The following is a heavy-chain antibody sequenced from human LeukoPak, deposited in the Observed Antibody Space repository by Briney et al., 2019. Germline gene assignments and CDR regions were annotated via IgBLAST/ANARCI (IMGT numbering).Heavy chain of an antibody. CDR1: GFTFNSYS. V-gene: IGHV3-48*02. Sequence: GESLRLSCAASGFTFNSYSMNWVRQAPGKGLESVSYLSSCNGTIYYADSVKGRYTMAVEHATNSLDLKMNNRRDEDTAVNYCARDRASVTTSDGFDIWGQGTMVIVSS. CDR2: LSSCNGTI. J-gene: IGHJ3*02. CDR3: ARDRASVTTSDGFDI. D-gene: IGHD4-17*01.